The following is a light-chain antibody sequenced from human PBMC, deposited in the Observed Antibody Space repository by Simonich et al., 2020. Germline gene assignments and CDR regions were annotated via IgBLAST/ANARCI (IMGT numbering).Light chain of an antibody. J-gene: IGLJ3*02. CDR3: SAWDSSLSAWV. CDR2: RNN. CDR1: SNNVGNQG. V-gene: IGLV10-54*01. Sequence: QAGLTQPPSVSKGLRQTATLTCTGNSNNVGNQGAAWLQQHQGHPPQLLSYRNNNRPSGISERLSAYRSGNTASLTITGLQPEDEADYYCSAWDSSLSAWVFGGGTKLTVL.